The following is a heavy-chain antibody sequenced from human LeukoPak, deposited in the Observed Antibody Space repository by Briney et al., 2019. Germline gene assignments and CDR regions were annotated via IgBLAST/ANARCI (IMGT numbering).Heavy chain of an antibody. Sequence: ASVKVSCKSSGFTFTDYYIHWVRQAPGQGLEWMGYIGPHSSATSSPQEFQGRVTMTRDTSMSTAYMELTRLTSDDTAVYYCAREGNGLLSKDSHYWGQGTLVTVSS. CDR2: IGPHSSAT. CDR1: GFTFTDYY. V-gene: IGHV1-2*02. J-gene: IGHJ4*02. CDR3: AREGNGLLSKDSHY. D-gene: IGHD2/OR15-2a*01.